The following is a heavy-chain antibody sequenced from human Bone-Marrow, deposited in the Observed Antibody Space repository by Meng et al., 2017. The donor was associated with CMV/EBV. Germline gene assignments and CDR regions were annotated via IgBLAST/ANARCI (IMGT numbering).Heavy chain of an antibody. CDR1: GFTFSSYE. D-gene: IGHD6-6*01. CDR3: ARDKSSSSVEPGMAV. CDR2: ISSSGSTI. Sequence: GESLNISCAASGFTFSSYEMNWVRQAPGKGLEWVSYISSSGSTIYYADSVKGRFTISRDDAKNSLYLQMNSLRAEDTAVYYCARDKSSSSVEPGMAVWGQGPTVTVYS. J-gene: IGHJ6*02. V-gene: IGHV3-48*03.